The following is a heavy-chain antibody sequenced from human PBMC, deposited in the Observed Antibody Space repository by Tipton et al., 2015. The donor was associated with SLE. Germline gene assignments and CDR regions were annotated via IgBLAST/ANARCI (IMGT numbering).Heavy chain of an antibody. CDR2: IWYDGSNK. J-gene: IGHJ4*02. Sequence: SLRLSCAASGFTFSSYGMHWVRQAPGKGLEWVAVIWYDGSNKYYADSVKGRFTISRDNSKNTLYLQMNSLRAEDTAVYYCAKVTWYSSSSLFGYWGQGTLVAVSS. D-gene: IGHD6-6*01. CDR1: GFTFSSYG. V-gene: IGHV3-30*18. CDR3: AKVTWYSSSSLFGY.